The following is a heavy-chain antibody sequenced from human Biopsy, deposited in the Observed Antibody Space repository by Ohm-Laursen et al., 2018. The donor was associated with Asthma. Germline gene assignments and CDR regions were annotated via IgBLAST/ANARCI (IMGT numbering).Heavy chain of an antibody. CDR3: ARGGGAHFQH. Sequence: GASVKVSCKVSGDTLTERSIHWVRQAPGKGLEWMGGFDIEDGEASYAQKFKGRVTITADESTSTAYMELSSLRSEDTAVYYCARGGGAHFQHWGQGTLVTVPS. V-gene: IGHV1-24*01. J-gene: IGHJ1*01. CDR2: FDIEDGEA. CDR1: GDTLTERS. D-gene: IGHD2-21*01.